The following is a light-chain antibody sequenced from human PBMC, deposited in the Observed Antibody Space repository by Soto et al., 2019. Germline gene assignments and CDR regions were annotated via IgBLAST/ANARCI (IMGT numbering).Light chain of an antibody. CDR2: DNT. CDR3: AAWDDSLNGPVV. CDR1: SSDIGAGYR. J-gene: IGLJ2*01. V-gene: IGLV1-40*01. Sequence: QSVLTQPPSVSGAPGERVTISCTGSSSDIGAGYRVRWYQQVPGTAPKLLIYDNTNRPSGVSVRFSGSKSGTSASLAISGLQAEDEADYYCAAWDDSLNGPVVFGGGTKLTVL.